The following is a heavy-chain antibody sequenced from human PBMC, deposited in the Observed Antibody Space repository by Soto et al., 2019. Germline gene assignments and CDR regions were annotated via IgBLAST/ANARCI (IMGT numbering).Heavy chain of an antibody. CDR2: IYYSGST. CDR3: GSPLYYDSSGYRGIDY. D-gene: IGHD3-22*01. CDR1: GGTIRSYD. V-gene: IGHV4-39*01. J-gene: IGHJ4*02. Sequence: SETQSLTCTVSGGTIRSYDWGWIRQPPGKGLEWIGSIYYSGSTYYNPSLKSRVTISVDTSKNQFSLKLSSVTAADTAVYYCGSPLYYDSSGYRGIDYWGQGTLVTVSS.